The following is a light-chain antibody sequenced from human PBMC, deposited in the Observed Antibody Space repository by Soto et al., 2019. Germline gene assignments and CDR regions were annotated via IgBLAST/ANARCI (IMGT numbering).Light chain of an antibody. CDR3: QQYNKWPQWT. J-gene: IGKJ1*01. CDR2: SAS. Sequence: EFVMSQSPATVSVSPRERATLSCRASQSIRTDLAWYQQKPGQAPSLLIFSASTRATGVPARFSGSGSGTEFTLTISSLQSEDFAVYYCQQYNKWPQWTFGQGTKVDIK. V-gene: IGKV3-15*01. CDR1: QSIRTD.